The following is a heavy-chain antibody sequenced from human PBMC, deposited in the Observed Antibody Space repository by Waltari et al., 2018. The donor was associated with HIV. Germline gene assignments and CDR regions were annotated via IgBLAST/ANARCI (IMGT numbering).Heavy chain of an antibody. CDR2: IYYSGST. D-gene: IGHD3-22*01. V-gene: IGHV4-39*01. J-gene: IGHJ4*02. CDR1: GGSISSSSYS. Sequence: QLQLQESGPGLVKPSETLSLTCPVSGGSISSSSYSWGWIRQPPGKGLEWIGSIYYSGSTYYNPSLKSRVTISVDTSKNQFSLKLSSVTAADTAVYYCARHSLTYYYDSSGYSVAFDYWGQGTLVTVSS. CDR3: ARHSLTYYYDSSGYSVAFDY.